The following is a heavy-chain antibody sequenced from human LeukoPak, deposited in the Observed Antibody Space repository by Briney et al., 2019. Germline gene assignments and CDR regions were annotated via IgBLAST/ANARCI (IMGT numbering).Heavy chain of an antibody. CDR2: ISSSSSNI. CDR3: ARCTTGRTFGSLREIKRSREIDY. V-gene: IGHV3-21*01. CDR1: GFTFSSYS. J-gene: IGHJ4*02. D-gene: IGHD1-1*01. Sequence: GGSLRLSCAASGFTFSSYSMNWVRQAPGKGLEWVSSISSSSSNIYYADSVKGRFTISRDNAKNSLCLQMNSLRVEDTAVYYCARCTTGRTFGSLREIKRSREIDYWGQGTLVTVSS.